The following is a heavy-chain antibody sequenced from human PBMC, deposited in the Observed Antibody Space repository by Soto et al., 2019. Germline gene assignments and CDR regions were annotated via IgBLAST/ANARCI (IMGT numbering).Heavy chain of an antibody. V-gene: IGHV3-23*01. D-gene: IGHD2-8*01. CDR2: ISGSGAST. CDR1: GFTFSSYA. J-gene: IGHJ4*02. Sequence: GGSLRLSCAASGFTFSSYAMSWVRQAPGKGLEWVSAISGSGASTYYADSVKGRFTISRDNSKNTLYLQMNSLRAEDKAVYYRAKGPHIVLMGGGENYYFDYWGQGTLVTVSS. CDR3: AKGPHIVLMGGGENYYFDY.